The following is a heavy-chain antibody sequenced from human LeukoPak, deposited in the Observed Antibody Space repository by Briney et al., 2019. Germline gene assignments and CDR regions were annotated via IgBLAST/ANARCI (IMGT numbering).Heavy chain of an antibody. CDR1: GFTFSSYA. J-gene: IGHJ4*02. V-gene: IGHV3-23*01. CDR2: ISGSGGST. Sequence: GGSLRLSCAASGFTFSSYAMSWVRQAPGKGLEWVSAISGSGGSTYYADSVKGRFTISRDNSKNTLYLQMNGLRAEDTAVYYCAKVRYQSADSSSWYYFDYWGQGTLVTVSS. D-gene: IGHD6-13*01. CDR3: AKVRYQSADSSSWYYFDY.